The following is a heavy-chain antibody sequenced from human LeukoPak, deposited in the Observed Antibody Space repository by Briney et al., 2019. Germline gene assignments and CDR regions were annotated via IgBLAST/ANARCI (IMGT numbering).Heavy chain of an antibody. CDR2: INHSGST. J-gene: IGHJ6*02. CDR1: GGPFSGYY. Sequence: PSETLSLTCAVYGGPFSGYYWSWIRQPPGKGLEWIGEINHSGSTNYNPSLKSRVTISVDTSKNQFSLKLSSVTAADTAVYYCARDGGIIRFGGQDVWGQGTTVIVS. CDR3: ARDGGIIRFGGQDV. V-gene: IGHV4-34*01. D-gene: IGHD3-16*01.